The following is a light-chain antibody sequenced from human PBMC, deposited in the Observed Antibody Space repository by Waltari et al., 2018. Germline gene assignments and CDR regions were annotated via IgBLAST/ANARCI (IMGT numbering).Light chain of an antibody. CDR2: KAS. CDR1: QSLSSW. J-gene: IGKJ1*01. V-gene: IGKV1-5*03. CDR3: QQYYNFPWT. Sequence: DIQMTQSPSTLSASVGDRVTITCRASQSLSSWLAWYQQKPGKAPKLLIYKASSLESGVPSRFSGSGSGTEFTLTISSLQSEDFATYYCQQYYNFPWTFGQGTKVEIK.